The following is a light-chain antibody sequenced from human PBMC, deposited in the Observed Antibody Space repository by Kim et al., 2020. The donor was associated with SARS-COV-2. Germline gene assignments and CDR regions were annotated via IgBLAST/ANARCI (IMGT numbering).Light chain of an antibody. J-gene: IGLJ2*01. Sequence: SSELTQDPAVSVALGQTVRITCQGDSIRTYYTTWFQQKPGQAPIVVFYGKNNRPSGIPDRFSGSSSGNTASLTITATQAGDEADYYCNSRDNNDNVLFGGGTQLTVL. CDR3: NSRDNNDNVL. CDR2: GKN. CDR1: SIRTYY. V-gene: IGLV3-19*01.